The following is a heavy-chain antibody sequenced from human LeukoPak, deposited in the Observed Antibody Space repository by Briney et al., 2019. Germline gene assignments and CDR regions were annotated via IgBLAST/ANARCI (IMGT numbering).Heavy chain of an antibody. CDR1: GYTFTSYY. J-gene: IGHJ4*02. V-gene: IGHV1-46*01. CDR3: ARVSRDSSGYYRTEYFDY. Sequence: ASVKVSCKASGYTFTSYYMHWVRQAPGQGLEWMGIINPSGGSTRYAQKFQGRVTMTRDTSTSTVYMELSSLRSEDTAVYYCARVSRDSSGYYRTEYFDYWGQGTLVTVSS. D-gene: IGHD3-22*01. CDR2: INPSGGST.